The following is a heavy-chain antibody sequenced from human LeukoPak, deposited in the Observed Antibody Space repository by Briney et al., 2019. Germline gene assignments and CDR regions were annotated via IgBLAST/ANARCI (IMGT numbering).Heavy chain of an antibody. CDR1: GFTFSSYS. Sequence: PGGSLRLSCAASGFTFSSYSMNWVHQAPGKGLEWVSAISGSGGSTYYADSVKGRFTISRDNSKNTLYLQMNSLRAEDTAVYYCAKDGVELRYFDWLFQYYFDYWGQGTLVTVSS. CDR2: ISGSGGST. CDR3: AKDGVELRYFDWLFQYYFDY. D-gene: IGHD3-9*01. V-gene: IGHV3-23*01. J-gene: IGHJ4*02.